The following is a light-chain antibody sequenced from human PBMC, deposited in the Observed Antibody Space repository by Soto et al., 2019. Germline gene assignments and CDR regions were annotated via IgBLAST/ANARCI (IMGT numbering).Light chain of an antibody. CDR2: GAS. CDR1: QSVSSRY. CDR3: QQYPGYT. V-gene: IGKV3-20*01. Sequence: EIVLTQSPGTLSLSPGERATLSCRASQSVSSRYLAWYQQKPGQAPRLLIYGASGRATAIPDRFSGSGSGTDFTLTSSRLEPEDFAVYYCQQYPGYTFGQGTKLEIK. J-gene: IGKJ2*01.